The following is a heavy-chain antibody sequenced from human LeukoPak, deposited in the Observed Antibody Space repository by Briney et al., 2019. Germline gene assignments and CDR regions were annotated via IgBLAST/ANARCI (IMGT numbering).Heavy chain of an antibody. Sequence: GGSLRLSCAASGFTFSNYWMAWVRQAPGKGLEWVAMIHPDGSGKSYVDSVKGRFTISRDNAKNSLSLQMNSLRVEDTAVYYCASQASARFDYWGQGTLVTVSS. CDR2: IHPDGSGK. J-gene: IGHJ4*02. V-gene: IGHV3-7*02. CDR1: GFTFSNYW. D-gene: IGHD6-25*01. CDR3: ASQASARFDY.